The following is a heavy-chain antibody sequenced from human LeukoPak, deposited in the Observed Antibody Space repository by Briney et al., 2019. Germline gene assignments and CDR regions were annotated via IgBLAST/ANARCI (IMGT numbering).Heavy chain of an antibody. CDR2: ISGSGGST. Sequence: GGSLRLSCAASGFTFSSYAMSWVRQAPGEGLEWVSAISGSGGSTYYADSVKGRFTISRDNSKNSLYLQMNSLRAEDTALYYCARATSSAWYYFDYWGQGTLVTVSS. D-gene: IGHD6-19*01. V-gene: IGHV3-23*01. J-gene: IGHJ4*02. CDR3: ARATSSAWYYFDY. CDR1: GFTFSSYA.